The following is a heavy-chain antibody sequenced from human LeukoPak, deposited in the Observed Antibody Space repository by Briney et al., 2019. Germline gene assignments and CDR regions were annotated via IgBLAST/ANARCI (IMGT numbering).Heavy chain of an antibody. CDR3: ARVHDSGSFYNRRHKYYFDY. CDR1: GFTFSSYV. J-gene: IGHJ4*02. V-gene: IGHV3-30*02. CDR2: IRYDGSNK. D-gene: IGHD3-10*01. Sequence: GGSLRLSCAASGFTFSSYVMHWVRQAPGKGLEWVAFIRYDGSNKYYADSVKGRFTISRDNSKNTLYLQMNSLRAEDTAVYYCARVHDSGSFYNRRHKYYFDYWGQGTLVTVSS.